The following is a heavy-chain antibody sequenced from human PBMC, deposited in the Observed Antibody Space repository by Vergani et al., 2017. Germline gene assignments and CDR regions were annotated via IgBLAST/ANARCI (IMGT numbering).Heavy chain of an antibody. CDR2: IWYDGSNT. CDR1: GFAFRTYG. J-gene: IGHJ4*01. V-gene: IGHV3-33*06. CDR3: VKEKIDLGSYFFDS. Sequence: QVQLVESGGGVVQPGRSLRLSCVASGFAFRTYGMHWVRQAPGKGLEWVAIIWYDGSNTYYADSVKGRFTVSRDNSRNTLFLQMNSLRVEDTAIYYCVKEKIDLGSYFFDSWGHGILVTVSS. D-gene: IGHD2/OR15-2a*01.